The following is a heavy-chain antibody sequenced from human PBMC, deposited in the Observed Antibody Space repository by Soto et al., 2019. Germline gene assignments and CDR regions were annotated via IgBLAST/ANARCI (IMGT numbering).Heavy chain of an antibody. J-gene: IGHJ3*02. CDR1: GGSISSGGYY. D-gene: IGHD3-16*02. Sequence: SETLSLTCTVSGGSISSGGYYWSWIRQHPGKGLEWIGYIYYSGSTYYNPSLKSRVTISVDTSKNQFSLKLSSVTAADTAVYYCASLMITFGGVIVRAFDIWGQGTMVTVSS. CDR3: ASLMITFGGVIVRAFDI. CDR2: IYYSGST. V-gene: IGHV4-31*03.